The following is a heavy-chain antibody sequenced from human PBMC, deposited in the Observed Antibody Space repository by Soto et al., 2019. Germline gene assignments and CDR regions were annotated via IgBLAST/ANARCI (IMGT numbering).Heavy chain of an antibody. D-gene: IGHD5-18*01. J-gene: IGHJ4*02. CDR2: ISSSSSTI. V-gene: IGHV3-48*02. CDR3: ARQGIYSYGNTIVGH. Sequence: GGSLRLSCAASGFTFSSYSMNWVRQAPGQGLEWVSYISSSSSTIYYADSVKGRFTISRDNAKNSLYLQMNSLRDEDTAVYDWARQGIYSYGNTIVGHWGQVTLVTVSS. CDR1: GFTFSSYS.